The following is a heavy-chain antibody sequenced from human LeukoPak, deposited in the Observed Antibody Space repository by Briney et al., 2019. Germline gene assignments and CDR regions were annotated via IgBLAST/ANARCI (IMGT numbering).Heavy chain of an antibody. CDR1: GGSFSGYY. D-gene: IGHD2-15*01. V-gene: IGHV4-34*01. CDR3: ASSLWRPGWQLDVYYFDY. Sequence: SETLSLTCAVYGGSFSGYYWSWIRQPPGKGLEWIGEINHSGSTNYNPSLKCRVTISVDTSKNQFSLKLSSVTAADTAVYYCASSLWRPGWQLDVYYFDYWGQGTLVTVSS. J-gene: IGHJ4*02. CDR2: INHSGST.